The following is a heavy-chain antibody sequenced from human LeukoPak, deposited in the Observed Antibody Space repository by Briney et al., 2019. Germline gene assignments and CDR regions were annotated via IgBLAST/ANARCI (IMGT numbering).Heavy chain of an antibody. CDR3: ARGVYIAAAQYAY. D-gene: IGHD6-13*01. CDR2: IYYSGST. V-gene: IGHV4-30-4*01. CDR1: GGSISSGDYY. Sequence: SQTRSLTCTVSGGSISSGDYYWSWIRQPPGKGLEWIGYIYYSGSTYYNPSLKSRVTISVDTSKNQFSLKLSSVTAADTAVYYCARGVYIAAAQYAYWGQGTLVTVSS. J-gene: IGHJ4*02.